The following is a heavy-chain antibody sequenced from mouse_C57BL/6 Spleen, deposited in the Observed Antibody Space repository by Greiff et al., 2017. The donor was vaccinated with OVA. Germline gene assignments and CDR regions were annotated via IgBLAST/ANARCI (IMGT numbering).Heavy chain of an antibody. D-gene: IGHD1-1*01. J-gene: IGHJ4*01. CDR3: ARNPLVATPYYAMDY. CDR2: IYPGSGNT. CDR1: GYSFTSYY. V-gene: IGHV1-66*01. Sequence: VQLQQSGPELVKPGASVKISCKASGYSFTSYYIHWVKQRPGQGLEWIGWIYPGSGNTKYNEKFKGKATLTADTSSSTAYMQLSSLTSEDSAVYYCARNPLVATPYYAMDYWGQGTSVTVSS.